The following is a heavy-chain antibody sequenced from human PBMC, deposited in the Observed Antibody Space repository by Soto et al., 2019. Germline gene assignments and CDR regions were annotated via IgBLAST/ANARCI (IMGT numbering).Heavy chain of an antibody. CDR3: AKSAPMDAGDKYYYDF. CDR1: GGTFSTFG. CDR2: IIPFFGTA. D-gene: IGHD4-17*01. J-gene: IGHJ4*02. Sequence: VKVSCKASGGTFSTFGISWVRQAPGQGLEWMGGIIPFFGTARYSQKFEDRITITADESTNTVYMDLRSLTSEDTAIYYCAKSAPMDAGDKYYYDFWGQGALVTVSS. V-gene: IGHV1-69*13.